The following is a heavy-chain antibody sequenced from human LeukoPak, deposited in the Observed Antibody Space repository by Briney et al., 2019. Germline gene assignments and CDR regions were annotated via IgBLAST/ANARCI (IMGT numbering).Heavy chain of an antibody. V-gene: IGHV1-8*01. Sequence: GASVKVSCKASVYTFTSYDINWVRQATGQGLEWMGWMNPNSGNTGYAQKFQGRVTMTRNTSISTAYMELSSLRSEDTAVYYCARAGARQIAAVGYWGQGTLVTLSS. J-gene: IGHJ4*02. CDR2: MNPNSGNT. D-gene: IGHD6-13*01. CDR1: VYTFTSYD. CDR3: ARAGARQIAAVGY.